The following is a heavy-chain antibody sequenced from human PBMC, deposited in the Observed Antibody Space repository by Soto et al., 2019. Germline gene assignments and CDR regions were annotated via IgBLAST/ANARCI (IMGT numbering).Heavy chain of an antibody. Sequence: PGGSLRLSCAASGFTFSTYSMNWVRQAPGKGLEWVSSISSTSNYIYYADSMKGRFTISRDNAKNSLYLQMNSLRAEDTAVYYCARILNQYSSENYGMDVWGQGTTVTVYS. CDR3: ARILNQYSSENYGMDV. V-gene: IGHV3-21*01. D-gene: IGHD6-19*01. J-gene: IGHJ6*02. CDR2: ISSTSNYI. CDR1: GFTFSTYS.